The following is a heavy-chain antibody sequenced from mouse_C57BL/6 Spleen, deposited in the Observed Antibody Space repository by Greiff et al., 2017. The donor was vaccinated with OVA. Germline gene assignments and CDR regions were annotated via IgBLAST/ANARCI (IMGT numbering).Heavy chain of an antibody. V-gene: IGHV1-59*01. CDR3: ARERQLRLLFDY. CDR1: GYTFTSYW. Sequence: QVQLQQPGAELVRPGTSVKLSCKAPGYTFTSYWMHWVKQRPGQGLEWIGVIDPSDSYTNYNQKFKGKATLTVDTSSSTAYMQLSSLTSEDSAVYYCARERQLRLLFDYWGQGTTLTVSS. D-gene: IGHD3-2*02. CDR2: IDPSDSYT. J-gene: IGHJ2*01.